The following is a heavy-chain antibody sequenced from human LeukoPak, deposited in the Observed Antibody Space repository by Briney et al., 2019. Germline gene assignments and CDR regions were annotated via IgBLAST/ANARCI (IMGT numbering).Heavy chain of an antibody. CDR2: INHSGST. CDR3: ARGGHIVGATRGNDY. J-gene: IGHJ4*02. Sequence: SETLSLTCAVYGGSFSGYYWSWIRQPPGKGLEWIGEINHSGSTNYSPSLKSRVTISVDTSKNQFSLKLSSVTAADTAVYYCARGGHIVGATRGNDYWGQGTLVTVSS. D-gene: IGHD1-26*01. CDR1: GGSFSGYY. V-gene: IGHV4-34*01.